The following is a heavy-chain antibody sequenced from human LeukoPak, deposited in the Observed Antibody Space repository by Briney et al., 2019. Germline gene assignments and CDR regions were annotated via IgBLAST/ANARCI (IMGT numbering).Heavy chain of an antibody. CDR3: AKEFSSNFWSGPVDY. Sequence: PGGSLRLSCAASGFIFGSYAMSWVRQAPGKRLEWVSTISGSGGSTYFADSVKGRFTISRDNPKNTLYLQMNSLRAEDTAVYSCAKEFSSNFWSGPVDYWGQGTLVTVSS. CDR2: ISGSGGST. D-gene: IGHD3-3*01. V-gene: IGHV3-23*01. J-gene: IGHJ4*02. CDR1: GFIFGSYA.